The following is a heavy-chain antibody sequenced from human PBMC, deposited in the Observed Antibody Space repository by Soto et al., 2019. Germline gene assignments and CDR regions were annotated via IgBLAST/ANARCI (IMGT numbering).Heavy chain of an antibody. Sequence: EVHMVESGGVLVQPGGSLRLSCAAAGFTFSSYWMHWVRQAPGKGLVWVSRINSDGSSTTYADSVKGRFTVSRDNAKNTLYLQMNSLRVGDTAVYYCAKDLARNGDPGAWGQGTLVTVSS. J-gene: IGHJ4*02. CDR3: AKDLARNGDPGA. CDR2: INSDGSST. CDR1: GFTFSSYW. D-gene: IGHD3-10*01. V-gene: IGHV3-74*01.